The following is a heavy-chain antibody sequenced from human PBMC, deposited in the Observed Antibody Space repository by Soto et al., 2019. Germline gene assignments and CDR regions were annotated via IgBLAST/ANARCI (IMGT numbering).Heavy chain of an antibody. CDR1: GGSISSSSYY. D-gene: IGHD4-17*01. V-gene: IGHV4-39*01. CDR2: IYYSGST. CDR3: ARHVSYGDYPYYFDY. J-gene: IGHJ4*02. Sequence: SETLSLTCTVSGGSISSSSYYWGWIRQPPGKGLEWIGSIYYSGSTYYNPSLKSRVTISVDTSKNQFSLKLSSVTAADTAVYHCARHVSYGDYPYYFDYWGQGTLVTVSS.